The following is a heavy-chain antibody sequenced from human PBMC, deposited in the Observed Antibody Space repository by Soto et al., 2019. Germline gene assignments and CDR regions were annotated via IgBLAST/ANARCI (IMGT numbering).Heavy chain of an antibody. J-gene: IGHJ4*02. CDR1: GFTFSSYA. D-gene: IGHD5-18*01. CDR2: ISYDGSNK. CDR3: ARDMESGYSYEERFDY. V-gene: IGHV3-30-3*01. Sequence: GGSLRLSCAASGFTFSSYAMHWVRQAPGKGLEWVAVISYDGSNKYYADSVKGRFTISRDNSKNTLYLQMNSLRAEDTAVYYCARDMESGYSYEERFDYWGQGTLVTVSS.